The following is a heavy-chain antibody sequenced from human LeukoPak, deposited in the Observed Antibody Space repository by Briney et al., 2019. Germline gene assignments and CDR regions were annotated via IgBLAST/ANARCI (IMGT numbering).Heavy chain of an antibody. CDR1: GGSITSASYF. V-gene: IGHV4-61*01. J-gene: IGHJ3*02. CDR3: AREEFGSSSRFSRGFDI. D-gene: IGHD6-6*01. Sequence: AETLSLTCSVSGGSITSASYFWGWILQPPGKGLEWIGYIYYSGSTNYNPSLKSRVTISVDTSKNQFSLKLSSVTAADTAVYYCAREEFGSSSRFSRGFDIWGQGTMVTVSS. CDR2: IYYSGST.